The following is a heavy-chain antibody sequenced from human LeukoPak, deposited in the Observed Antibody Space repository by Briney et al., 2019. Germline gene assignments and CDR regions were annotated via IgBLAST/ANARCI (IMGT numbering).Heavy chain of an antibody. CDR3: ARGAARMVEMGTMISFEY. J-gene: IGHJ4*02. D-gene: IGHD5-24*01. CDR2: ISGSGGST. CDR1: GFSFSNYG. Sequence: PGGSLRLSCAASGFSFSNYGMSWVRQAPGKGLEWVLGISGSGGSTYYADSVKGRFTISRVNSQKTLYLQMNSLRAEDAAVYYCARGAARMVEMGTMISFEYWGQGTLVTVSS. V-gene: IGHV3-23*01.